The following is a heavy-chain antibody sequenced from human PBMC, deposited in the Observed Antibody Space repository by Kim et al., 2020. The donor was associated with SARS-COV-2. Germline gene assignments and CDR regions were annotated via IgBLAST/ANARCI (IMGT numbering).Heavy chain of an antibody. CDR3: ARGVVVVVTPANYFDY. D-gene: IGHD3-22*01. J-gene: IGHJ4*01. CDR1: GGSISSSSYY. Sequence: SETLSLTCTVSGGSISSSSYYWGWIRQPPGKGLEWIGSIYYSGSTYYNPSLKSRVTISVDTSKNQFSLKLSSVTAADTAVYYCARGVVVVVTPANYFDY. CDR2: IYYSGST. V-gene: IGHV4-39*07.